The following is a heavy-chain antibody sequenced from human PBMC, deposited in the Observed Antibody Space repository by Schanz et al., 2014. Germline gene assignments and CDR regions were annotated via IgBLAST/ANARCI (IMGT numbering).Heavy chain of an antibody. CDR2: MNPDSGNT. CDR3: ARDQSPYTNSADVRYFDY. V-gene: IGHV1-8*01. CDR1: GYNITSND. J-gene: IGHJ4*02. Sequence: QVHLVQSGAEVKKPGASVKVSCKASGYNITSNDVTWVRQATGQGPEWIGWMNPDSGNTGYEQKLQGRVTMTADTSTSTAYMDLRSLRSDDTAVYYCARDQSPYTNSADVRYFDYWGQGSLVTVSS. D-gene: IGHD6-6*01.